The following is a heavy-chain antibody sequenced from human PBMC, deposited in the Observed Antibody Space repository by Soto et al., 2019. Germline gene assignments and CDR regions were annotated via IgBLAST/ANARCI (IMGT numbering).Heavy chain of an antibody. CDR2: INPSTGTT. J-gene: IGHJ4*02. CDR1: GYTFTNDY. CDR3: ARASWVRVRGVKDFDY. D-gene: IGHD3-10*01. Sequence: QVQLVQSGAEVKKPGASVKVPCKASGYTFTNDYMHWVRQAPGQGLEWMGIINPSTGTTSYAQKFQGRVTMTRDTSTSTVRMELSSLRSDDTAVYYCARASWVRVRGVKDFDYWGQGTLVTVSS. V-gene: IGHV1-46*01.